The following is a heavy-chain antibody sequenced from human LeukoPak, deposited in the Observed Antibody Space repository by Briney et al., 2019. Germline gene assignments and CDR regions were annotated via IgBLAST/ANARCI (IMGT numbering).Heavy chain of an antibody. CDR1: GFTFSGYP. Sequence: GKSLRLSCAASGFTFSGYPIHWVRQAPGKGLEWVAVISHDGSNKYYADSVKGRLTISRDNSKNTLYLQMNSLRAEDTAIYYCAREGPRGNSQFDYWGQGTLVTVSS. CDR3: AREGPRGNSQFDY. D-gene: IGHD2/OR15-2a*01. J-gene: IGHJ4*02. V-gene: IGHV3-30-3*01. CDR2: ISHDGSNK.